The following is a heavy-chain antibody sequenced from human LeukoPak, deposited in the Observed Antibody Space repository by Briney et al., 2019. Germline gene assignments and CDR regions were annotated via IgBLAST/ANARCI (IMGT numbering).Heavy chain of an antibody. Sequence: SETLSLTCAVSGGSISSGGYSWRWIRQPPGKGLEWIGYIYHSGSTYYNPSLKSRVTISVDRSKNQFSLKLSSVTAADTAVYYCARGDGDYGVGAFDIWGQGTMVTVSS. D-gene: IGHD4-17*01. V-gene: IGHV4-30-2*01. CDR1: GGSISSGGYS. CDR2: IYHSGST. CDR3: ARGDGDYGVGAFDI. J-gene: IGHJ3*02.